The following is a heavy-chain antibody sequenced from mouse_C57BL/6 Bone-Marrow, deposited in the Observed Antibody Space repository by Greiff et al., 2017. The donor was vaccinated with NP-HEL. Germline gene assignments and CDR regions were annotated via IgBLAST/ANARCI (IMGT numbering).Heavy chain of an antibody. CDR3: TTLGVKSSFDY. D-gene: IGHD2-2*01. CDR1: GFNIKDDY. J-gene: IGHJ2*01. V-gene: IGHV14-4*01. CDR2: IDPENGDT. Sequence: VQLQQSGAELVRPGASVKLSCTASGFNIKDDYMHWVKQRPEQGLEWIGWIDPENGDTEYASKFQGKATITADTSSNTAYLQLSSLTSEDTAVYYCTTLGVKSSFDYWGQGTTLTVSS.